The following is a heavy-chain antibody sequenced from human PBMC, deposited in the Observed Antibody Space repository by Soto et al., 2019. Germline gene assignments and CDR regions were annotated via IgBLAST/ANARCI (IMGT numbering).Heavy chain of an antibody. CDR3: ARGGFSGSGSFIQGDY. D-gene: IGHD3-10*01. Sequence: EVQLVESGGGLVQPGGSLRLSCAASGFTFSSYWMHWVRQAPGKGLVWVSRIKSDGSNINYADSVKGRFTISRDNAKNTLYLQMNRLRAEDTASYYCARGGFSGSGSFIQGDYWGQGTLVTVSS. CDR1: GFTFSSYW. J-gene: IGHJ4*02. V-gene: IGHV3-74*01. CDR2: IKSDGSNI.